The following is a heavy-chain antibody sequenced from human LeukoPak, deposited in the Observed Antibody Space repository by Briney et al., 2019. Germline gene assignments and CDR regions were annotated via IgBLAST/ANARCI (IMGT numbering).Heavy chain of an antibody. CDR3: ARDRRYSGYDFYYYYGMDV. Sequence: PSETLSLTCTVSGGSISSSSYYWGWIRQPPGKGLEWIGYIYHSGSTYYNPSLKSRVTISVDRSKNQFSLKLSSVTAADTAVYYCARDRRYSGYDFYYYYGMDVWGQGTTVTVSS. V-gene: IGHV4-30-2*01. CDR1: GGSISSSSYY. CDR2: IYHSGST. D-gene: IGHD5-12*01. J-gene: IGHJ6*02.